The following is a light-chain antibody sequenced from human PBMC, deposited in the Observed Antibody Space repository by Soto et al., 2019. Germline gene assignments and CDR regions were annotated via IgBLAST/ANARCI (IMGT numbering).Light chain of an antibody. CDR1: QSDSSN. V-gene: IGKV3-15*01. CDR3: QQYNNWPRPT. Sequence: EIVMTQSPATLSVSPGERATLSCRASQSDSSNLAWYRQKPGQAPRLLIDGASTRATGIPARFSGSGSGTEFTLTISSLQSVDFAVYYCQQYNNWPRPTFGQGTKLEIK. CDR2: GAS. J-gene: IGKJ2*01.